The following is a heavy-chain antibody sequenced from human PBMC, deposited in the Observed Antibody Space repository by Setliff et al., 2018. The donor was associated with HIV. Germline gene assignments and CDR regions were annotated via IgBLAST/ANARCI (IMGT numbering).Heavy chain of an antibody. Sequence: PGGSLRLSCAASGFTFSNYWMTWVRQTPGKGPEWVANINQDESEKYYVDSVKGRFTISRDNAKKLLYLQMSSLRVEDTAVYYCARGQRALDIWGQGTKVTVSS. CDR3: ARGQRALDI. J-gene: IGHJ3*02. CDR2: INQDESEK. CDR1: GFTFSNYW. V-gene: IGHV3-7*03.